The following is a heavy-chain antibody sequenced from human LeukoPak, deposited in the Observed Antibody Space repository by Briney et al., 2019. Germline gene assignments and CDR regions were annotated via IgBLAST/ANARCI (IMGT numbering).Heavy chain of an antibody. CDR1: GFTFSNAW. Sequence: PGGSLRLSCAASGFTFSNAWMSWVRQAPGKGLEWVGRIKSKTDGGTTDYAAPVKGRFTISRDDSKNTLYLQMNSLKTEDTAVYYCTTELIAVAGYDYWGQGTLVTVSS. CDR2: IKSKTDGGTT. CDR3: TTELIAVAGYDY. D-gene: IGHD6-19*01. J-gene: IGHJ4*02. V-gene: IGHV3-15*01.